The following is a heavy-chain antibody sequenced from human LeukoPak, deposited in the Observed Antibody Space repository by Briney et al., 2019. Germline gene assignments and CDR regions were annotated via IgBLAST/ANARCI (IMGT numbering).Heavy chain of an antibody. CDR3: ARDRSGSGYLYYYYHGMDV. CDR2: IYYSGST. J-gene: IGHJ6*02. D-gene: IGHD3-10*01. Sequence: SETLSLTCTVSGGSISSGGYYWSWIRQHPGKGLEWIGYIYYSGSTYYNPSLKSRVTISVDTSKNQFPLKLSSVTAADTAVYYCARDRSGSGYLYYYYHGMDVWGQGTTVTVSS. V-gene: IGHV4-31*03. CDR1: GGSISSGGYY.